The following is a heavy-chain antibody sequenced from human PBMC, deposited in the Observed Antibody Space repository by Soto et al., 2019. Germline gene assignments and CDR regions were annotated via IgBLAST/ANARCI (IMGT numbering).Heavy chain of an antibody. CDR3: AKDGRFLEWFHYYYGMDV. CDR1: GFTFISYA. J-gene: IGHJ6*02. V-gene: IGHV3-23*01. CDR2: ISGSGGST. D-gene: IGHD3-3*01. Sequence: GGSLRLSCGASGFTFISYAMSWVRQAPGKGLEWVSAISGSGGSTYYADSVEGRFTISRDNSKNTLYLQMNSLRAEDTAVYYCAKDGRFLEWFHYYYGMDVWGQGTTVTVSS.